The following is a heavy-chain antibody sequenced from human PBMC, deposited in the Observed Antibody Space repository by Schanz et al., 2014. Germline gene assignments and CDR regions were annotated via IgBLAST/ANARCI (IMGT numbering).Heavy chain of an antibody. CDR2: INPGSGDT. Sequence: QGQLVESGGEVKKPGASVKVSCKASGYIFIGYFIHWVRQAPGQGLELMGWINPGSGDTKYSPKFQGRVTMTRDTSITTAYMELNRLTYDDTAVYYCARDDGFSSGWGQGTLVTVSS. D-gene: IGHD6-19*01. CDR1: GYIFIGYF. CDR3: ARDDGFSSG. V-gene: IGHV1-2*02. J-gene: IGHJ4*02.